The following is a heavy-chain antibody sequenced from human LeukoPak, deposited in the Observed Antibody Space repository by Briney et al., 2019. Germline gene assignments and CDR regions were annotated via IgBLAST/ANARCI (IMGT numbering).Heavy chain of an antibody. CDR1: GFTLTNFA. CDR3: ENQTGALCCSAFDY. D-gene: IGHD2-21*01. J-gene: IGHJ4*02. CDR2: ICGNNGNT. V-gene: IGHV3-23*01. Sequence: PGGSLRVSCAASGFTLTNFAMRWVRQAPGKGLEWVSDICGNNGNTYYADSVKGRFTISRDNSKNTLYLQMNSLRAEDTAVYYCENQTGALCCSAFDYWGQGTLVTVST.